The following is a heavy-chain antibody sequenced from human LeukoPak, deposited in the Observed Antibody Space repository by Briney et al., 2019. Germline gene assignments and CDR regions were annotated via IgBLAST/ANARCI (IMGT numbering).Heavy chain of an antibody. V-gene: IGHV3-30*18. CDR1: GFTFSSYG. Sequence: PGRSLRLSCAASGFTFSSYGMHWVRQAPGKGLEWVAVISYDGSNKYYADSVKGRFTISRDNSKNTLYLQMNSLRAEDTAVYYCAKVPYLAGTRGFDYWGQGTLVTVSS. J-gene: IGHJ4*02. D-gene: IGHD6-19*01. CDR3: AKVPYLAGTRGFDY. CDR2: ISYDGSNK.